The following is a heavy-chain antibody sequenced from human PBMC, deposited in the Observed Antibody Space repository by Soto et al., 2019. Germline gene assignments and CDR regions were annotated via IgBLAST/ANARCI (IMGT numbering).Heavy chain of an antibody. V-gene: IGHV3-21*01. J-gene: IGHJ4*02. CDR3: ARGNYGSGSYLG. CDR1: GFTFSSYS. D-gene: IGHD3-10*01. CDR2: ISSSSSYI. Sequence: LGGSLRLSCAASGFTFSSYSMNWVRQAPGKGLEWVSSISSSSSYIYYADSVKGRFTISRDNAKNSLYLQMNSLRAEDTAVYYCARGNYGSGSYLGWGQGTLVTVSS.